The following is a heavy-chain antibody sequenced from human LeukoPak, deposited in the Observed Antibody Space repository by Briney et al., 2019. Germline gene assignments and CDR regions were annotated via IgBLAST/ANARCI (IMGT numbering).Heavy chain of an antibody. V-gene: IGHV3-66*01. Sequence: GGSLRLSCAASGFTVSSNYMSWVRQAPGKGLEWVSVIYSGGSTYYADSVKGRFTISRDNSKNTLYLQMNSLRAEDTAVYYCAKDSCSSTSCYSGSGNAFDIWGQGTMVTVSS. CDR3: AKDSCSSTSCYSGSGNAFDI. CDR2: IYSGGST. J-gene: IGHJ3*02. D-gene: IGHD2-2*02. CDR1: GFTVSSNY.